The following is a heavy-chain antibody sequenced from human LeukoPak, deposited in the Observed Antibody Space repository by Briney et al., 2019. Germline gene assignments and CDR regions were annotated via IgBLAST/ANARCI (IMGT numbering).Heavy chain of an antibody. J-gene: IGHJ4*02. CDR1: GGSISSYY. V-gene: IGHV4-4*07. CDR2: IYTSGST. CDR3: AGDSSSWYGYFDY. Sequence: SENLSLTCTVSGGSISSYYWSWIRQPAGKGLEWIGLIYTSGSTNYNPSLKSRVTMSVDTSKNQFSLKLTSVTAADTAVYYCAGDSSSWYGYFDYWGQGTLVTVSS. D-gene: IGHD6-13*01.